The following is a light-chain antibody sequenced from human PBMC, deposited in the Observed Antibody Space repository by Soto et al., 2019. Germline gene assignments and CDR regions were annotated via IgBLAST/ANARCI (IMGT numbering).Light chain of an antibody. CDR3: CSYVGATTYV. CDR2: EAI. J-gene: IGLJ1*01. V-gene: IGLV2-8*01. CDR1: SSDVGGYNY. Sequence: QSALTQPPSASGSPGQSVTISCTGTSSDVGGYNYVSWYQQHPGKAPKLMIYEAIKRPSGVSNRFSGSISGTTASLTISGLQADDEADYYCCSYVGATTYVFGSGTKVTVL.